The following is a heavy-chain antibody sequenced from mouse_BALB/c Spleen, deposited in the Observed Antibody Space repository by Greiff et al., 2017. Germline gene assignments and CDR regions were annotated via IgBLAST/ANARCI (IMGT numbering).Heavy chain of an antibody. CDR1: GYTFTSYW. V-gene: IGHV1-7*01. CDR2: INPSTGYT. J-gene: IGHJ3*01. CDR3: ARQDYRYDGKAWFAY. D-gene: IGHD2-14*01. Sequence: QVQLQQSGAELAKPGASVKMSCKASGYTFTSYWMHWVKQRPGQGLEWIGYINPSTGYTEYNQKFKDKATLTADKSSSTAYMQLSSRTSEDSAVYYCARQDYRYDGKAWFAYWGQGTLVTVSA.